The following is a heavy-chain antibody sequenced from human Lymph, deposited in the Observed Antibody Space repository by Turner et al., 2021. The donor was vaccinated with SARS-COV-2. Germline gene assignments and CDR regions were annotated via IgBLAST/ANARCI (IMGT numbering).Heavy chain of an antibody. D-gene: IGHD1-1*01. J-gene: IGHJ6*02. CDR3: ARHQGSTSGYDHGMNV. Sequence: QVQRQESGPGLVRPSETLSLTCTVAGGSISSTSWIWIRQSPGRGLEWIGYFYKIGSIDYNPTLRSRVTISVDTSKTQLSLNLISVTAADTAVYYCARHQGSTSGYDHGMNVWGQGTAVIVSS. CDR1: GGSISSTS. CDR2: FYKIGSI. V-gene: IGHV4-59*08.